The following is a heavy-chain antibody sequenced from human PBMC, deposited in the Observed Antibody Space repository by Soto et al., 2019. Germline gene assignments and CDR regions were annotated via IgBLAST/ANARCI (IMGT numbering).Heavy chain of an antibody. J-gene: IGHJ6*02. CDR3: ARDARRTGTTLDYGMDV. CDR1: GGSISSYY. D-gene: IGHD1-1*01. V-gene: IGHV4-59*01. CDR2: IYYSGST. Sequence: SETLSLTCTVSGGSISSYYWSWIRQPPGKGLEWIGYIYYSGSTNYNPSLKSRVTISVDTSKNQFSLKLSSVTAADTAVYYCARDARRTGTTLDYGMDVWGQGTTVTVSS.